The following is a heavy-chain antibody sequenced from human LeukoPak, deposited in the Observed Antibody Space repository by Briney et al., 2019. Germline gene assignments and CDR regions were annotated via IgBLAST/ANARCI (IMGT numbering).Heavy chain of an antibody. Sequence: GGSLRLSCAASGITFSDYYMSWIRQAPGKGPEWVSYISSSGGTIYYADSVKGRFTISRDNAKNSLYLQMNSLRAEDTAVYYCARGVDIVSTVDYWGQGTLVTVSS. CDR1: GITFSDYY. V-gene: IGHV3-11*01. J-gene: IGHJ4*02. CDR3: ARGVDIVSTVDY. CDR2: ISSSGGTI. D-gene: IGHD5-12*01.